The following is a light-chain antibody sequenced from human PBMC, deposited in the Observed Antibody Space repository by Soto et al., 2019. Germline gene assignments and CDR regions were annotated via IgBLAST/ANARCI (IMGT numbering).Light chain of an antibody. Sequence: EIVMTQSPATLSVSPGERATLSCRASQSVSSNLAWYQQKPGQAPRLLIYGASTRATGIPARFSGSGSGTEFTLTISSLQSEDFAVYYCQHYGDSSWTVGQGTKVEIK. CDR2: GAS. CDR1: QSVSSN. J-gene: IGKJ1*01. V-gene: IGKV3-15*01. CDR3: QHYGDSSWT.